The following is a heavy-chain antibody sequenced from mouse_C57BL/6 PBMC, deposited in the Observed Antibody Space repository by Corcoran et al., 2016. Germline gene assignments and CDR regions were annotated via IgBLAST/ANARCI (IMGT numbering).Heavy chain of an antibody. CDR2: IYPRSGNI. D-gene: IGHD1-1*01. CDR3: ARWVTLVAQDY. Sequence: QVQLQQSGAELARPGASVKLSCKASGYPFTSYGISWVKQRTGQGLEWIGEIYPRSGNIYYNEKFKGKATLTADKSSSTAYMELRSLTSEDSAVYFCARWVTLVAQDYWGQGTSVTVPS. CDR1: GYPFTSYG. J-gene: IGHJ4*01. V-gene: IGHV1-81*01.